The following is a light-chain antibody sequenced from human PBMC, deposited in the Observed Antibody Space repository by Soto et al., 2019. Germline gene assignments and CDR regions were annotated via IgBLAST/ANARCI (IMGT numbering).Light chain of an antibody. Sequence: EIVLTQSPGTLSLSPGERATLSCGASQRISGSYLAWYQQKPGKAPRLLIYGASSRATDIPDRFSGSGSGADFTLPISRLEPEDFAVYYCQQYGTSITFGQGTRLEIK. J-gene: IGKJ5*01. CDR2: GAS. CDR1: QRISGSY. CDR3: QQYGTSIT. V-gene: IGKV3-20*01.